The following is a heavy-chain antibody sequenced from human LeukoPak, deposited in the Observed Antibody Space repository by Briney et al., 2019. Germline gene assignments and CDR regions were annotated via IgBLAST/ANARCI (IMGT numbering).Heavy chain of an antibody. D-gene: IGHD6-19*01. CDR3: AKYGKSGWSIDN. J-gene: IGHJ4*02. CDR1: GGSIGGNY. V-gene: IGHV4-59*08. CDR2: IYHTGAT. Sequence: SETLSLTCTVSGGSIGGNYWTWIRQPPGKGLQYIGYIYHTGATNYNPSLKSRVAMSVDTSKNQFSLKLNSVTAADTAVYFCAKYGKSGWSIDNWGQGTLVTVSS.